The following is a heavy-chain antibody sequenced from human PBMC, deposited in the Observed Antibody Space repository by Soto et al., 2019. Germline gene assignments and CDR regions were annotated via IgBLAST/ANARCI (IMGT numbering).Heavy chain of an antibody. Sequence: PSETLSLTWGVSGGSISSNYWSWLRQPPGKGLEWIGYIYYTGSTNFNPSLKNRVIISVDTFKNPFSLKLSSVTAADTAVYYCARSYPNTIFGVVPSRGLDVWGQGTTVTVSS. J-gene: IGHJ6*02. CDR3: ARSYPNTIFGVVPSRGLDV. V-gene: IGHV4-59*01. D-gene: IGHD3-3*01. CDR2: IYYTGST. CDR1: GGSISSNY.